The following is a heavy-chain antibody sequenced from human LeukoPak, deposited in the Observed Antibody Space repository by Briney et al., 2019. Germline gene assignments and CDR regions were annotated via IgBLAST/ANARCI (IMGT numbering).Heavy chain of an antibody. CDR1: GFTFSSNY. Sequence: GGSLRLSCAASGFTFSSNYMSWVRQAPGKGLEWVSVIYSGGSTYYADSVKGRFTISRDNSKNTLYLQMNSLRAEDTAVYYCARASYDSSYFDYWGQGTLVTVSS. CDR3: ARASYDSSYFDY. CDR2: IYSGGST. V-gene: IGHV3-66*01. J-gene: IGHJ4*02. D-gene: IGHD3-22*01.